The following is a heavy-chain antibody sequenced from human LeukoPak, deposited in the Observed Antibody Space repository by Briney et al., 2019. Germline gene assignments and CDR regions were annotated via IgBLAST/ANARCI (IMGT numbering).Heavy chain of an antibody. V-gene: IGHV4-4*09. CDR2: IYRGETT. D-gene: IGHD1/OR15-1a*01. CDR1: GCSINNYW. CDR3: ATDWLEATKMYSYWFDP. J-gene: IGHJ5*02. Sequence: SETLSLTCSVSGCSINNYWWSWIRQPPGKGLEWIGYIYRGETTNYNPALKSRVTLSVDTSKNQISLKPNSVTAADTAVYYCATDWLEATKMYSYWFDPWGQGTLVTVSS.